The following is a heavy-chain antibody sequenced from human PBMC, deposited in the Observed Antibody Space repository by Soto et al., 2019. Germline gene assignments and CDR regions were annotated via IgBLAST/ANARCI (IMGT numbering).Heavy chain of an antibody. J-gene: IGHJ4*01. CDR1: GSRFSPKV. CDR3: ARDGGAYYDILTGYYHFDF. Sequence: APGKVPSKAPGSRFSPKVSTRGGRAPGNPLNWMGWIGVHNGDTKSPQKFQGRVTMTTDTSTNTAYLELSSLRSDDTAIYYCARDGGAYYDILTGYYHFDFWGQGTLVTVSS. D-gene: IGHD3-9*01. V-gene: IGHV1-18*01. CDR2: IGVHNGDT.